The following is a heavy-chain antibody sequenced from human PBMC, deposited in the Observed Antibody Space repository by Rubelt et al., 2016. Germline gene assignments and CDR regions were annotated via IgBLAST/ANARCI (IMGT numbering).Heavy chain of an antibody. CDR2: ISTYNGDT. CDR3: ARDPSNTSGFHAYFDY. Sequence: QVQLVQSGAEVKEPGASIKVSCKTSGYSFKRYAISWVRQAPGQGLEWMGWISTYNGDTRYAQNFQGRVTMTTDTSTSTADMERRSLGSDDTAVYSCARDPSNTSGFHAYFDYWGQGTLVTVSS. D-gene: IGHD3-22*01. J-gene: IGHJ4*02. V-gene: IGHV1-18*01. CDR1: GYSFKRYA.